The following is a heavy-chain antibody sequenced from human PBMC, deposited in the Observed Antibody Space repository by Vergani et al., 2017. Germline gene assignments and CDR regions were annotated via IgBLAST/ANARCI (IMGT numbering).Heavy chain of an antibody. D-gene: IGHD3-9*01. V-gene: IGHV3-33*01. J-gene: IGHJ6*02. Sequence: QVQLVESGGGVVQPGRSLRLSCVMSGYTVTNYAIFWVRQAPAKGLEWVSVIWHDGGNKHFADSVAGRFAISRDDSKKTVYLEMTNLRAEDTALYYCARETDTGSAVSYNYYAMDVWGQGTTVSVSS. CDR3: ARETDTGSAVSYNYYAMDV. CDR2: IWHDGGNK. CDR1: GYTVTNYA.